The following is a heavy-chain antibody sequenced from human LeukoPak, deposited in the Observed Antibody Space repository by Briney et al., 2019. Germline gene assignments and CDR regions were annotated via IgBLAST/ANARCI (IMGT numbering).Heavy chain of an antibody. D-gene: IGHD2-15*01. J-gene: IGHJ4*02. V-gene: IGHV1-8*01. CDR2: MNPNSGNT. CDR1: GYTFTSYD. Sequence: ASVKVSCKASGYTFTSYDINWVRQGTGQGLEWMGWMNPNSGNTGYAQKFQGRVTMTRNTSISTAYMELSSLRSEDTAVYYCARGRRQSYCSGGSCYWFDYWGQGTLVTVSS. CDR3: ARGRRQSYCSGGSCYWFDY.